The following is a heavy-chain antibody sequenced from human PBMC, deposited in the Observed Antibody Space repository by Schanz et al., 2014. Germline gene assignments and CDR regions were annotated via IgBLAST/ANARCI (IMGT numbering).Heavy chain of an antibody. CDR3: EKGMGYCSGGTCCDSEYYGLDV. J-gene: IGHJ6*02. CDR1: GFTFNSYA. CDR2: ISHSGGSK. D-gene: IGHD2-15*01. Sequence: DVQLLESGGGLVQPGGSLRLSCAASGFTFNSYAMTWVRQAPGKGLEWVSSISHSGGSKYYADSVKGRFTISRDNSENTLYLHMNRLSADNSAVFYSEKGMGYCSGGTCCDSEYYGLDVWGQGTTXTVSS. V-gene: IGHV3-23*01.